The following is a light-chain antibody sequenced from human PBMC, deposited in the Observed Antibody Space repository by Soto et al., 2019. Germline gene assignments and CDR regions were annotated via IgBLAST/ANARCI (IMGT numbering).Light chain of an antibody. Sequence: QSALTQPASVSGSPGQSITISCTGTSSDVGNYDLVSWYQQHPGKAPKLMIYEVSKRPSGVSNRFSGSKSGNTASLTISGLQAEDEADYYCCSYAGSSAWVFGGGTKVTGL. CDR2: EVS. J-gene: IGLJ3*02. CDR3: CSYAGSSAWV. V-gene: IGLV2-23*02. CDR1: SSDVGNYDL.